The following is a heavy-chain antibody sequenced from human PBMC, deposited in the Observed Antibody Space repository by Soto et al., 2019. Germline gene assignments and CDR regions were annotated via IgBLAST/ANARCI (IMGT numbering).Heavy chain of an antibody. Sequence: EVQLVESGGGLVQPGRSLRLSCAASGFTFDDYAMHWVRQAPGKGLEWVSGISWNSGSIGYADSVKGRFTISRDNAKNSLYLQMNSLRAEDTALYYCAKDPAAAVGYWGQGTLVAVSS. J-gene: IGHJ4*02. CDR3: AKDPAAAVGY. D-gene: IGHD6-13*01. V-gene: IGHV3-9*01. CDR1: GFTFDDYA. CDR2: ISWNSGSI.